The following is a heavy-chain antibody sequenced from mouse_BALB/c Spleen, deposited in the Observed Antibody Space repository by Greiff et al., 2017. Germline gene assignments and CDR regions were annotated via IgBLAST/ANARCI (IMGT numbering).Heavy chain of an antibody. CDR3: TRDGYGSSYHYYAMDY. CDR1: GFTFSSYT. D-gene: IGHD1-1*01. J-gene: IGHJ4*01. Sequence: EVQRVESGGGLVKPGGSLKLSCAASGFTFSSYTMSWVRQTPEKRLEWVATISSGGSYTYYPDSVKGRFTISRDNAKNTLYLQMSSLKSEDTAMYYCTRDGYGSSYHYYAMDYWGQGTSVTVSS. CDR2: ISSGGSYT. V-gene: IGHV5-6-4*01.